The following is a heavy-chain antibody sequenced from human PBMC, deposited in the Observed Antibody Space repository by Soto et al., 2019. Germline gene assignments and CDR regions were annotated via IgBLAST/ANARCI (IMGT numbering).Heavy chain of an antibody. D-gene: IGHD3-16*02. Sequence: GASVKVSCKASGFTFTSSAVQWVRQARGQRLEWIGWIVVGSGNTNYAQKFQERVTITRDMSTSTAYMELSSLRSEDTAVYYCAADQGEDMITFGGVIPYIGPYGMDVWGQGTTVTVSS. CDR2: IVVGSGNT. CDR3: AADQGEDMITFGGVIPYIGPYGMDV. CDR1: GFTFTSSA. J-gene: IGHJ6*02. V-gene: IGHV1-58*01.